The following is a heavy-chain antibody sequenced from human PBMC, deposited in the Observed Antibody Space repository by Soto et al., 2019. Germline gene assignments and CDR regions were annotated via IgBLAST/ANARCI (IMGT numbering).Heavy chain of an antibody. CDR3: TRAAWFPYLSFY. J-gene: IGHJ4*02. V-gene: IGHV3-48*03. Sequence: GGSLRLSCAASGFTFSRFELHRVRQAPGKGLEWISYISSSGSTAYYASSVEGRFTISRDNANNSVYLQMDSLRAEDTALYYCTRAAWFPYLSFYWGQGALVPVSS. CDR1: GFTFSRFE. CDR2: ISSSGSTA. D-gene: IGHD3-10*01.